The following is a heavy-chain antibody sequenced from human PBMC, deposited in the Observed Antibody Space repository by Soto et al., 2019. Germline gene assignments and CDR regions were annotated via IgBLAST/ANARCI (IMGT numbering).Heavy chain of an antibody. V-gene: IGHV4-30-4*01. D-gene: IGHD4-4*01. J-gene: IGHJ5*02. CDR1: GGSISSGDYY. CDR3: ARGDGWDFSKWFDP. Sequence: QVQLQESGPGLVKPSQTLSLTCTVSGGSISSGDYYWSWIRQPPGKGLEWIGYIYYSGSTSYTPSRKRGVTVXXXTXXSQFSRTLSSVTAADTAVYYCARGDGWDFSKWFDPWGQGTLVTVSS. CDR2: IYYSGST.